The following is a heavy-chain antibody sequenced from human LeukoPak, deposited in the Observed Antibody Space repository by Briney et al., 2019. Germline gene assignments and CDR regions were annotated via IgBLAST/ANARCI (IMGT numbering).Heavy chain of an antibody. Sequence: GASVKVSCKASGGTFSSYAISWVRQAPGQGLEWVGGIIPIFGTANYAQKFQGRVTITTDESTSTAYMELSSLRSEDAAVYYCARVAMVRGVSWFFDYWGQGTLVTVSS. CDR2: IIPIFGTA. CDR3: ARVAMVRGVSWFFDY. V-gene: IGHV1-69*05. CDR1: GGTFSSYA. D-gene: IGHD3-10*01. J-gene: IGHJ4*02.